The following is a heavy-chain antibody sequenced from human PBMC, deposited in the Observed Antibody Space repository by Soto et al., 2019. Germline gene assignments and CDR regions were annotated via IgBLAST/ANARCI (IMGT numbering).Heavy chain of an antibody. CDR1: GGSISSYY. Sequence: QVQLQESGPGLVKPSETLSLTCTVSGGSISSYYWRWIRQPPGKGLEWIGDIYYSGSTNYNPALKTRVTRSVDTPKNQFSLKLSSVPAADTAVYYCARRYSSAFDIWGQGTMVTVSS. V-gene: IGHV4-59*08. CDR2: IYYSGST. CDR3: ARRYSSAFDI. J-gene: IGHJ3*02. D-gene: IGHD6-13*01.